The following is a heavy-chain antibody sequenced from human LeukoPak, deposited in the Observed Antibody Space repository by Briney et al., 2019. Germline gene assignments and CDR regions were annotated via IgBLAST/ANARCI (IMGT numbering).Heavy chain of an antibody. CDR1: GFTFSNYA. CDR3: LSKLGGY. J-gene: IGHJ4*02. V-gene: IGHV3-23*01. Sequence: GGSLRLSCAASGFTFSNYAMSWVRQAPGKGLEWVSGISGSVGSTYYADSVKGRFSISRDNAKNTLYLQMNSLRAEDTAVYYCLSKLGGYWGQGTLVTVSS. D-gene: IGHD7-27*01. CDR2: ISGSVGST.